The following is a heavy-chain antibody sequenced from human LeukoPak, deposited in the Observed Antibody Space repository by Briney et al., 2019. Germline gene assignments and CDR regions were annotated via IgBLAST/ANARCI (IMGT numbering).Heavy chain of an antibody. D-gene: IGHD3-10*01. V-gene: IGHV1-2*02. CDR1: GYTFTGYY. Sequence: ASVKVSCKASGYTFTGYYMHWVRQAPGQGLGWMGWMNPNSGGTNYAQKSQGRVTMTRDTSITTAYMEPSRLRSDDTAVYYCARGPYHYYGSGSPQDDAFDIWGQGTMVTVSP. CDR2: MNPNSGGT. J-gene: IGHJ3*02. CDR3: ARGPYHYYGSGSPQDDAFDI.